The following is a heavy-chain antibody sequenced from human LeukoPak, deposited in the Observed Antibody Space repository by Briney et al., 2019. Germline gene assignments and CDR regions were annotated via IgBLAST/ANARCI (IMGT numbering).Heavy chain of an antibody. Sequence: SETLSLTCTVSGGSISSSSYYWGWIRQPPGKGLEWIGSIYYSGSTYYNPSLKSRVTISVDTSKNQFSLKLSSVTAADTAVYYCARYDSSGYYHFFDYWGQGTLVTVSS. V-gene: IGHV4-39*07. CDR3: ARYDSSGYYHFFDY. CDR1: GGSISSSSYY. D-gene: IGHD3-22*01. J-gene: IGHJ4*02. CDR2: IYYSGST.